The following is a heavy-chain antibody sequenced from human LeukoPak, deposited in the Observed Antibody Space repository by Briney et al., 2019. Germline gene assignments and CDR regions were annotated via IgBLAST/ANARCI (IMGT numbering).Heavy chain of an antibody. J-gene: IGHJ4*02. CDR2: FDPEDGET. V-gene: IGHV1-24*01. D-gene: IGHD2-21*02. CDR1: GYTLTELS. Sequence: ASVKVSCKVSGYTLTELSMHWVRQAPGKGLEWMGGFDPEDGETIYAQKFQGRVTMTTDTSTSTAYMELRGLRSDDTAVYYCARDSFDFGVVVTETDIFDYWGQGTLVTVSS. CDR3: ARDSFDFGVVVTETDIFDY.